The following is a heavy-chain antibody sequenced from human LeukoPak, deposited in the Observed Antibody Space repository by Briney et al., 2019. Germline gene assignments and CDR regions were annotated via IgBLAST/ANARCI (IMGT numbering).Heavy chain of an antibody. CDR2: INHNGNVN. CDR1: GFTISNYW. Sequence: GGSLRLSCAASGFTISNYWMCWARQAPGKGLEWVASINHNGNVNYYVDSVKGRFTISRDNAKNSLYLQMSNLRAEDTAVYFCARGGGLDVWGQGATVTVSS. V-gene: IGHV3-7*03. D-gene: IGHD3-16*01. J-gene: IGHJ6*02. CDR3: ARGGGLDV.